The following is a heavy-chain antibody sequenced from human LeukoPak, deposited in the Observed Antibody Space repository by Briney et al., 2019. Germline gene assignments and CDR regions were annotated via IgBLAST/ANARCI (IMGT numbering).Heavy chain of an antibody. CDR2: IKQDGSEK. D-gene: IGHD3-22*01. CDR1: GFTFSSRDW. V-gene: IGHV3-7*01. CDR3: AKDIRAYYYDSSGSYFDY. J-gene: IGHJ4*02. Sequence: PGGSLRLSCVASGFTFSSRDWMTWVRQAPGKGLEWVANIKQDGSEKNYVDSVKGRFTISRDNAKNSVDLQMNSLRAEDTAVYYCAKDIRAYYYDSSGSYFDYWGQGTLVTVSS.